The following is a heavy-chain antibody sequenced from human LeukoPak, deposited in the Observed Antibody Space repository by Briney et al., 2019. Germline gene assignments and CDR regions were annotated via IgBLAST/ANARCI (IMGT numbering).Heavy chain of an antibody. CDR3: ARQYSYGFPFDY. J-gene: IGHJ4*02. D-gene: IGHD5-18*01. V-gene: IGHV4-34*01. CDR2: INHSGST. Sequence: PSETLSLTCAVYGGSFSGYYWSWIRQPPGKGLEWIGEINHSGSTNYNPSLKSRVTMSVDTSKNQFSLKLSSVTAADTAVYYCARQYSYGFPFDYWGQGTLVTVSS. CDR1: GGSFSGYY.